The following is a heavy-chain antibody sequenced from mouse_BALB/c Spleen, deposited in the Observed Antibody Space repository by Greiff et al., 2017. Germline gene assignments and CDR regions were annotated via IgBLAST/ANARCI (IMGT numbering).Heavy chain of an antibody. CDR2: IRNKANGYTT. V-gene: IGHV7-3*02. CDR1: GFTFSDYY. D-gene: IGHD2-1*01. Sequence: EVKLVESGGGLVQPGGSLRLSCATSGFTFSDYYMSWVRQPPGKALVCLGFIRNKANGYTTEYSASVTGRFTISRDNSQSLLYFQMNTLRAEDSATYCCARGGNSMFAYWGQGTLVSVSA. CDR3: ARGGNSMFAY. J-gene: IGHJ3*01.